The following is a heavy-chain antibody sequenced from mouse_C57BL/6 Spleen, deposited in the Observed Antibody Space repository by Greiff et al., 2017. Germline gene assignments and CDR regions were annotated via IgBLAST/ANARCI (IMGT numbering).Heavy chain of an antibody. V-gene: IGHV1-81*01. CDR1: GYTFTSYG. J-gene: IGHJ2*01. CDR3: GASITTVVATEDYFDY. CDR2: IYPRSGNT. Sequence: VQVVESGAELARPGASVKLSCKASGYTFTSYGISWVKQRTGQGLEWIGEIYPRSGNTYYNEKFKGKATLTADKSSSTAYMELRSLTSEDAAVYFCGASITTVVATEDYFDYWGQGTTLTVSS. D-gene: IGHD1-1*01.